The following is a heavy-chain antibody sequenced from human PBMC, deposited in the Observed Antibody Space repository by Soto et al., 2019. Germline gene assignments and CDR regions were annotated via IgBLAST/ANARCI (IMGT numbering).Heavy chain of an antibody. Sequence: GEALKIFCTGSGYGFTLYWISCVRPMPGKGLEWMGRIDPSDSYTNYSPSFQGHVTISADKSISTAYLQWSSLKASDTAMYYCASGTSDYVAFDIWGQGTMVTVSS. J-gene: IGHJ3*02. D-gene: IGHD4-17*01. CDR1: GYGFTLYW. CDR3: ASGTSDYVAFDI. CDR2: IDPSDSYT. V-gene: IGHV5-10-1*01.